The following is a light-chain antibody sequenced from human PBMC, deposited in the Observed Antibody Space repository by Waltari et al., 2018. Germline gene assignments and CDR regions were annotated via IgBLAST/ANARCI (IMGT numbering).Light chain of an antibody. CDR3: QQRNNYPLT. CDR1: ENVNSY. V-gene: IGKV3-11*01. J-gene: IGKJ4*01. Sequence: EIVMTQSPATLSLSPGERATLPCRASENVNSYLVWFQQKPGQPPRLLIYNSYNRATGVPGRFSGSGSGTDFTLTITNLEPEDSAVYYCQQRNNYPLTFGGGTKIEIK. CDR2: NSY.